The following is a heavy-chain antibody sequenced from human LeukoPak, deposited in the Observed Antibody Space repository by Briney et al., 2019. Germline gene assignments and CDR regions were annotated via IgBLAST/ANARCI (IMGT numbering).Heavy chain of an antibody. CDR3: ARRDSSDWSASFDY. CDR1: GGSFSGYY. V-gene: IGHV4-34*01. CDR2: INHGGRT. Sequence: SETLSLTCAVYGGSFSGYYWTWIRQPPGKGLEWIGEINHGGRTNYNSSLKSRVTISVDTSKNQISLKLSSVTAADTAVYFCARRDSSDWSASFDYWGQGTLVTVSS. D-gene: IGHD6-19*01. J-gene: IGHJ4*02.